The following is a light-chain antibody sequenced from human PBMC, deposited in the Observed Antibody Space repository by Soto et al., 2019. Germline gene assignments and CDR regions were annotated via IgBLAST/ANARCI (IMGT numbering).Light chain of an antibody. CDR1: SSDVGGYNY. CDR2: EVS. V-gene: IGLV2-14*01. CDR3: TSFTFSSSLV. Sequence: QSALTQPASVSGSPGQSITISCTGTSSDVGGYNYVSWYQQFPGKAPKLMIYEVSNRPSGVSNRFSGSKSANTASLTISGLQGDDEADYYCTSFTFSSSLVFGTGTKLTVL. J-gene: IGLJ1*01.